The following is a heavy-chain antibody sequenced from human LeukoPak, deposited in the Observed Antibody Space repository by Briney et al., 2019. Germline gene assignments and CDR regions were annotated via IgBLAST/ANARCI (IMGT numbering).Heavy chain of an antibody. CDR1: GGSLSSYY. J-gene: IGHJ5*02. Sequence: SETLSLTCTVSGGSLSSYYWSWIRQPPGKGLEWIGYIYYSGSTNYNPSLKSRVTISVDTSKNQFSLKLSSVPSADTAVYYCSRDSRTTIFGVVSWWFDPWGQGTLVTVSS. CDR2: IYYSGST. CDR3: SRDSRTTIFGVVSWWFDP. D-gene: IGHD3-3*01. V-gene: IGHV4-59*01.